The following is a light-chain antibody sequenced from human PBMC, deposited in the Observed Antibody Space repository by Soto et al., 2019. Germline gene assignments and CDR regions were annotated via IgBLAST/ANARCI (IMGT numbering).Light chain of an antibody. CDR3: QQYNNWPPWT. J-gene: IGKJ3*01. CDR2: GAS. V-gene: IGKV3-15*01. CDR1: QSVSSN. Sequence: EIVMTQSPATLSVSPGERATLSCRASQSVSSNLAWYQQKPGQAPRLLIYGASTRATGIPARFSGSGSGTEFTLTISSLQSEDFAVYYCQQYNNWPPWTFGPGTKVDTK.